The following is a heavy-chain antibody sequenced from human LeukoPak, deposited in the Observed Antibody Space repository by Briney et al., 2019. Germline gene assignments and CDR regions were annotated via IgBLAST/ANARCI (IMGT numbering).Heavy chain of an antibody. Sequence: SETLSLTCTVSGGSISGYYWSWIRQPPGKALEFIGYIYSSGSSKNNPSLQSRVTISVDTSKNQFSLKLSSVTAADTAVYYCARGRETYSSSWFSSGYWFDPWGQGTLVTVSS. CDR3: ARGRETYSSSWFSSGYWFDP. CDR1: GGSISGYY. CDR2: IYSSGSS. V-gene: IGHV4-59*12. J-gene: IGHJ5*02. D-gene: IGHD6-13*01.